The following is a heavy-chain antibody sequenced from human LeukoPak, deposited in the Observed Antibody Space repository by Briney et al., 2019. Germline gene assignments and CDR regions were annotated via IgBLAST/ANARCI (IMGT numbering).Heavy chain of an antibody. V-gene: IGHV1-46*01. Sequence: ASVKVSYKASGYTFTSYYMHWVRQAPGQGLEWMGIINPSGGSTSYAQKFQGRVTMTRDTSTSTVYMELSSLRSEDTAVYYCARSLGELLHWFDPWGQGTLVTVSS. J-gene: IGHJ5*02. D-gene: IGHD3-10*01. CDR1: GYTFTSYY. CDR2: INPSGGST. CDR3: ARSLGELLHWFDP.